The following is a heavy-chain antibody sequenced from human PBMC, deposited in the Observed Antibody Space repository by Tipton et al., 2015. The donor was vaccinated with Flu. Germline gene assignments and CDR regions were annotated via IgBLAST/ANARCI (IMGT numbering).Heavy chain of an antibody. D-gene: IGHD4-17*01. CDR2: ISYSGSA. Sequence: TLSLTCTVSGGSITSYYWSWIRRPPGKGLEYIGFISYSGSANYVPSLKSRVTISLDTSKNQFSLQLTSVTAADTAVYYCARFDYGDYRGSFDYWGQGTLVTVSS. V-gene: IGHV4-59*01. CDR1: GGSITSYY. CDR3: ARFDYGDYRGSFDY. J-gene: IGHJ4*02.